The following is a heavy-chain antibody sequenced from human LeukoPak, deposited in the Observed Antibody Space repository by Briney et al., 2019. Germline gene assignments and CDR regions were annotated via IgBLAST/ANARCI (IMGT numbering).Heavy chain of an antibody. V-gene: IGHV4-30-4*01. CDR3: ARARGDSPRIYYYMDV. D-gene: IGHD3-10*01. CDR1: GDSISIGDYR. Sequence: SETLSLTCTVSGDSISIGDYRWRWIPQSPGKGLEWIGYIYYIGTAYYNPSLRSRLTLSADTSKNQFSLRLTSVTVADSAVYFCARARGDSPRIYYYMDVWGKGTAVTVSS. CDR2: IYYIGTA. J-gene: IGHJ6*03.